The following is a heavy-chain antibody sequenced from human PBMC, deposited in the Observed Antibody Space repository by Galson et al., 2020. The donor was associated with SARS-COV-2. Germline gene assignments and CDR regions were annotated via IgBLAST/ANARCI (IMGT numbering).Heavy chain of an antibody. CDR2: IIPIFGTA. Sequence: SVKVSCKASGGTFSSYAISWVRQAPGQGLEWMGGIIPIFGTANYAQKFQGRVTITADESTSTAYMELSSLRSEDTAVYYCARDYDILTGYYNQADYDGMDVWGQGATVTDSS. V-gene: IGHV1-69*13. CDR3: ARDYDILTGYYNQADYDGMDV. D-gene: IGHD3-9*01. J-gene: IGHJ6*02. CDR1: GGTFSSYA.